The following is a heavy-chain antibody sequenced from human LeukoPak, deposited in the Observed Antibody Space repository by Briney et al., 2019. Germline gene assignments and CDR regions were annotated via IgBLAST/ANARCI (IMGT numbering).Heavy chain of an antibody. D-gene: IGHD2-15*01. J-gene: IGHJ3*02. Sequence: ASVKVSCKASGYTFTGYYIHWVRQAPGQGLEWMGWINPNSCGTNYAQKFQGRVTMTRDTSISTAYMELSRLRSDDTAVYYCAREGRGWAFDIWGQGTMVTVSS. V-gene: IGHV1-2*02. CDR2: INPNSCGT. CDR3: AREGRGWAFDI. CDR1: GYTFTGYY.